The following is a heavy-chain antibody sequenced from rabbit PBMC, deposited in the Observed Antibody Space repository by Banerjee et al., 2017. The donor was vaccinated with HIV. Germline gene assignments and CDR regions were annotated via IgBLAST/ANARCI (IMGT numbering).Heavy chain of an antibody. J-gene: IGHJ4*01. D-gene: IGHD2-1*01. CDR3: ARRYGAYGL. CDR1: GFTLSSSDY. Sequence: QSLEESGGDLVKPGASLTLTCTASGFTLSSSDYMCWVRQAPGKGLEWIGYIDPVFDVTNYASWVNGRFTISSHNAQNTLSLQLNSLTAADTATYLCARRYGAYGLWGQGTLVTVS. V-gene: IGHV1S40*01. CDR2: IDPVFDVT.